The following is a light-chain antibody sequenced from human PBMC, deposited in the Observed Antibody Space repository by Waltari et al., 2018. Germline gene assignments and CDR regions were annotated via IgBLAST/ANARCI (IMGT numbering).Light chain of an antibody. CDR1: QGVGNRY. CDR2: GAS. CDR3: QQYGSALFT. V-gene: IGKV3-20*01. Sequence: EIVLTQSPGTLSLSPGERATLSCRASQGVGNRYLAWYQQKPGQASRLLIYGASSRAAGIPDRFSGSGSGTDFTLTIRRLEPEDSAVYYCQQYGSALFTLGPGTKVEIK. J-gene: IGKJ3*01.